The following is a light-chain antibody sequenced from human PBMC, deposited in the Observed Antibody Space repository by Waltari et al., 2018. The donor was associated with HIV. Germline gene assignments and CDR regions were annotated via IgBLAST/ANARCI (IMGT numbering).Light chain of an antibody. Sequence: QSALTQPASVSGFPGQSITISCTGTSSDVGGSNFVSWYQQPPGNDPKLVIYSVITRPSGVSNRCSGSKAGNTASLRISGLQAEDEAEYYCFSYSGSNTYVFGTGTAVTVL. V-gene: IGLV2-23*02. CDR1: SSDVGGSNF. J-gene: IGLJ1*01. CDR2: SVI. CDR3: FSYSGSNTYV.